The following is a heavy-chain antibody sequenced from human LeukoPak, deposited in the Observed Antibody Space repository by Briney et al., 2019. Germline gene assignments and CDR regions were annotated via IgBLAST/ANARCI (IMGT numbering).Heavy chain of an antibody. CDR2: ISAYNSNK. CDR1: GYTFTSYG. Sequence: ASVKVSCKASGYTFTSYGISWVRQAPGQGLEWVAWISAYNSNKNSAEKFQGRVTMTIDTSTSTAYMELSSLRSEDTAVYYCARDHYDFWSGYYKPNWFDPWGQGTLVTVSS. V-gene: IGHV1-18*04. D-gene: IGHD3-3*01. CDR3: ARDHYDFWSGYYKPNWFDP. J-gene: IGHJ5*02.